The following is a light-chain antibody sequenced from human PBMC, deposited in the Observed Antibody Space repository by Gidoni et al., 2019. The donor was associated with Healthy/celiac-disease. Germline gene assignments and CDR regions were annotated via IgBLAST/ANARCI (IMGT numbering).Light chain of an antibody. J-gene: IGLJ2*01. CDR2: SNN. V-gene: IGLV1-44*01. CDR1: SSNIGSNT. Sequence: QSVLTQPPSASGTPGPRVTNSCSGSSSNIGSNTVNWYQQLPGTAPKPLICSNNQRPSGVPDRFSGSKSGTSASLAISGLQSEDEADYYCAAWDDSLNVVVFGGGTKLTVL. CDR3: AAWDDSLNVVV.